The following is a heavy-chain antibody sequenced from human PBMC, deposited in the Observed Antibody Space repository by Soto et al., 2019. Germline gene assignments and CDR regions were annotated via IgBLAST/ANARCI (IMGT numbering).Heavy chain of an antibody. D-gene: IGHD3-3*01. CDR1: GFTFSSYA. CDR3: AKGVDFWSGYNWLDP. Sequence: HPGGSLRLSCAASGFTFSSYAMSWVRQAPGKGLEWVSAISGSGGSTYYADSVKGRFTISRDNSKNTLYLQMNNLRAEDTAVYYCAKGVDFWSGYNWLDPWGQGTLVTVSS. J-gene: IGHJ5*02. CDR2: ISGSGGST. V-gene: IGHV3-23*01.